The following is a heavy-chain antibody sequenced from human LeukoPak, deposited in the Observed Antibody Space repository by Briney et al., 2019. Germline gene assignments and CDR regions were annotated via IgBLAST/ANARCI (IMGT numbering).Heavy chain of an antibody. CDR3: ATVSAFFYDSGSYYTFDY. CDR1: GGSISSSKW. J-gene: IGHJ4*02. V-gene: IGHV4-4*02. Sequence: PSGTLSLTSAVSGGSISSSKWWSWVRQPPGKGLEWIGEIYHSGSTNYNPSLKSRVTISVDKSKNQFSLKLSSVTAADTAVYYCATVSAFFYDSGSYYTFDYWGQGTLVTVSS. CDR2: IYHSGST. D-gene: IGHD3-10*01.